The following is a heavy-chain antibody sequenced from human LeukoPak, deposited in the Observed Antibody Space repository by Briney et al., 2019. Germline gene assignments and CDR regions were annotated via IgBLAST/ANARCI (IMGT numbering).Heavy chain of an antibody. V-gene: IGHV1-69*13. CDR3: ASADYYDSSGPNWFDP. J-gene: IGHJ5*02. CDR1: GGTFSSYA. CDR2: IIPIFGTA. Sequence: SVNVSCKASGGTFSSYAISWVRQAPGQGLEWMGGIIPIFGTANYAQRFQGRVTITADESTSTAYMELSSLRSEDTAVYYCASADYYDSSGPNWFDPWGQGTLVTVSS. D-gene: IGHD3-22*01.